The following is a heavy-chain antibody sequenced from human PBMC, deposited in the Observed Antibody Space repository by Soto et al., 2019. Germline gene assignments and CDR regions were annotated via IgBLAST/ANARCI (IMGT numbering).Heavy chain of an antibody. CDR1: GGSFSTLG. J-gene: IGHJ4*02. V-gene: IGHV1-69*06. D-gene: IGHD6-19*01. CDR3: ATAHNSGWYFFDY. CDR2: IIPLFGKA. Sequence: ASVKVSCKASGGSFSTLGINWVRQAPGQGLEWMGGIIPLFGKARYAETSQGRVTITADTSTGTAYMEVSSLRSDDTAVFYCATAHNSGWYFFDYPGPGPLVTLS.